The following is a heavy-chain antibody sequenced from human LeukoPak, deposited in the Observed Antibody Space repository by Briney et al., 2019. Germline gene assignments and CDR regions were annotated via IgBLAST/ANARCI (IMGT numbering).Heavy chain of an antibody. V-gene: IGHV3-23*01. Sequence: GGSLRLSCAASGFTFSSYAMSWVRQAPGKGPEWVSAISGSGGSTYYADSVKGRFTISRDNSKNTLYLQMNSLRAEDTAVYYCAKDGSDGDYVRKYYFDYWGQGTLVTVSS. CDR3: AKDGSDGDYVRKYYFDY. D-gene: IGHD4-17*01. J-gene: IGHJ4*02. CDR1: GFTFSSYA. CDR2: ISGSGGST.